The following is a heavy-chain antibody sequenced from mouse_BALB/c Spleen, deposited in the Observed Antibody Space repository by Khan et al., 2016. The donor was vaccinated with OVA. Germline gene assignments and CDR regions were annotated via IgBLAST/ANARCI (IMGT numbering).Heavy chain of an antibody. V-gene: IGHV3-2*02. CDR1: GYSITSDYA. D-gene: IGHD2-14*01. CDR2: INYSGST. J-gene: IGHJ3*01. CDR3: ARGVRRTY. Sequence: VQLKESGPGLVKPSQSLSLTCTVTGYSITSDYAWNWIRQFPGNKLEWMGYINYSGSTSYNPSLKSRISIPRDTSKNQFFLQLNSVTTEDTATYYCARGVRRTYWGQGTLVTVSA.